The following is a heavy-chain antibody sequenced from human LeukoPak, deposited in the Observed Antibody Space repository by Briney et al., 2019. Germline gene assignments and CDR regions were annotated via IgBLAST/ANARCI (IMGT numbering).Heavy chain of an antibody. CDR1: GGTFSSYA. Sequence: ASVKVSCKASGGTFSSYAISWVRQAPGQGLEWMGGIIPIFGTANYAQKFQGRVTITADESTSTAYMELSRLRSEDTAVYYCASPREGSSWLVFDYWGQGALVTVSS. CDR3: ASPREGSSWLVFDY. D-gene: IGHD6-13*01. CDR2: IIPIFGTA. J-gene: IGHJ4*02. V-gene: IGHV1-69*13.